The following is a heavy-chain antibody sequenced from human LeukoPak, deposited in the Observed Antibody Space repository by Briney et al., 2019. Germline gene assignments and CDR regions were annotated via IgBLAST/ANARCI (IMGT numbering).Heavy chain of an antibody. D-gene: IGHD2-2*01. CDR2: IKQDGSEK. Sequence: PGGSLRLSCAASGFTFSSYWMSWVRQAPGKGLEWVANIKQDGSEKYYVDSVKGRFTISRDNAKNSLYLQMNSLRAEDTAVYYCARTPPRPPPEVPAATHYFDYWGQGTLVTVSS. CDR3: ARTPPRPPPEVPAATHYFDY. V-gene: IGHV3-7*01. CDR1: GFTFSSYW. J-gene: IGHJ4*02.